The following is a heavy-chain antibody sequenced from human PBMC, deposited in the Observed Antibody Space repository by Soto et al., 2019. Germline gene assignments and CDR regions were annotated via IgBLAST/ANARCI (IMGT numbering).Heavy chain of an antibody. CDR3: ARGGHVVVVTAALDY. CDR1: GNNLTDYY. Sequence: ASVKVSCQGSGNNLTDYYINWVGQAPGQGLEWMGTVNPSGGHTTYAQHFLGRVTMARDTSTSTLYMELTSLTSDDTAIYYCARGGHVVVVTAALDYWGKGTLVTVSS. J-gene: IGHJ4*02. D-gene: IGHD2-21*02. CDR2: VNPSGGHT. V-gene: IGHV1-46*01.